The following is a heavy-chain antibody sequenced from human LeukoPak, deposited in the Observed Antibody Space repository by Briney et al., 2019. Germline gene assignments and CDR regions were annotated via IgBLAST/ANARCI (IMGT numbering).Heavy chain of an antibody. Sequence: QLGGSQRLSCAASGFTFNSYAMSWVRQAPGKGLEWVSAISGSGDRTFYADSVKGRLTISRDNAQNSLFLQVNSLRAEDTAVYYCVRDQGGAVSYWGQGTLVTVSS. J-gene: IGHJ4*02. CDR3: VRDQGGAVSY. CDR1: GFTFNSYA. D-gene: IGHD3-16*01. CDR2: ISGSGDRT. V-gene: IGHV3-23*01.